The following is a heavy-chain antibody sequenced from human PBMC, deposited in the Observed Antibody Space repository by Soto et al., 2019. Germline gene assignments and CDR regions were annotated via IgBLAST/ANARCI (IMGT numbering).Heavy chain of an antibody. Sequence: QVQLVQSGAEVKKPGASVKVSCKTSGYTFSSYGISWMRQAPGQGLEWMGWISGYNGNTNYAQKLQGRVTMTRDTYTSPVDMEVRSLRSDDTAVYYCSRALLKPANRVGVGAHNWFDPWGQGTLVTVSS. D-gene: IGHD3-10*01. J-gene: IGHJ5*02. CDR3: SRALLKPANRVGVGAHNWFDP. CDR1: GYTFSSYG. CDR2: ISGYNGNT. V-gene: IGHV1-18*01.